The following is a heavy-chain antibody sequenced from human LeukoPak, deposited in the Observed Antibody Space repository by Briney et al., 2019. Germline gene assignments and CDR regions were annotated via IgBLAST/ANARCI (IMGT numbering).Heavy chain of an antibody. CDR2: IYYSGST. Sequence: SETLSLTCTVSGGSISSYYWSWIRQPPGKGLEWIGYIYYSGSTNYNPSLKSRVTISVDTSKNQFSLKLSSVTAADTAVYYCAKTPGDCTGGTCYSFDYWGQGSLVTVSS. D-gene: IGHD2-15*01. CDR1: GGSISSYY. CDR3: AKTPGDCTGGTCYSFDY. V-gene: IGHV4-59*01. J-gene: IGHJ4*02.